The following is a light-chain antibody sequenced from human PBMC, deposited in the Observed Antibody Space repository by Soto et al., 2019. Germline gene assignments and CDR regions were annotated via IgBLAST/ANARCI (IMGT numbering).Light chain of an antibody. V-gene: IGKV3-15*01. CDR3: QQYNNWPWT. Sequence: EIVMTQSPATLSVSPGERVTLSRRASHSVSSNLAWYQQKPGQAPRLLIYGALSRATGIPARFSGGGSGTEFTLTVSSLQSEDFAVYYCQQYNNWPWTFGQGTKVEIK. CDR1: HSVSSN. J-gene: IGKJ1*01. CDR2: GAL.